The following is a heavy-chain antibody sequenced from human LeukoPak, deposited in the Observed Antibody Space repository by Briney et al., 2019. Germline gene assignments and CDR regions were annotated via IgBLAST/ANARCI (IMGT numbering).Heavy chain of an antibody. D-gene: IGHD6-19*01. Sequence: GGSLRLSFTASGFSFVDYLMSWFRQAPGKGLEWIGFISGGTTEYAASVKGRFTISRDDSTSIAYLQMNSLTTEDTAVYYCSRGSGWLSVYWGQGTLVTVSS. CDR2: ISGGTT. CDR1: GFSFVDYL. CDR3: SRGSGWLSVY. J-gene: IGHJ4*02. V-gene: IGHV3-49*03.